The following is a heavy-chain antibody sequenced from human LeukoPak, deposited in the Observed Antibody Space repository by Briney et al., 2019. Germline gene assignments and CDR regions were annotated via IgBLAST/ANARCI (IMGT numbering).Heavy chain of an antibody. CDR2: IQYNGSNK. D-gene: IGHD1-26*01. CDR3: AKDGEPGTYFDY. CDR1: GFTFSSYG. V-gene: IGHV3-30*02. J-gene: IGHJ4*02. Sequence: GGSLRLSCAASGFTFSSYGMHWVRQAPGKGLEWVAFIQYNGSNKYYADSVKGRFTISRDNFKNTLYLQMKSLGAEDTGVYYCAKDGEPGTYFDYWGQGTLVTVSS.